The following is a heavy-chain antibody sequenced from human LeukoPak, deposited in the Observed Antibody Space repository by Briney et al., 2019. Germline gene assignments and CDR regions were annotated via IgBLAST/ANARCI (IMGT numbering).Heavy chain of an antibody. CDR1: GFTFSSYA. CDR2: ISGSGGST. J-gene: IGHJ3*02. D-gene: IGHD1-26*01. Sequence: GGSLRLSCAASGFTFSSYAMSWVRQAPGKGLEWVSAISGSGGSTYYADSVKGRFTISRDDSKNTLYLQMNSLRAEDTAVYYCAKASSRSSQFGAFDIWGQGTMVTVSS. V-gene: IGHV3-23*01. CDR3: AKASSRSSQFGAFDI.